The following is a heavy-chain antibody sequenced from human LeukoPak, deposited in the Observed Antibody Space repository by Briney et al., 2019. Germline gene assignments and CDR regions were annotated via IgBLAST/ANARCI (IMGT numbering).Heavy chain of an antibody. CDR1: GGSISSSNW. J-gene: IGHJ4*02. CDR3: ARLKYDYVWGSYDY. Sequence: SETLSLTCAVSGGSISSSNWWSWVRQPPGKGLEWIGEIYHSGSTNYNPSLKSRVTISVDKSKNQFSLKLSSVTAADTAVYYCARLKYDYVWGSYDYWGQGTLVTVSS. CDR2: IYHSGST. V-gene: IGHV4-4*02. D-gene: IGHD3-16*01.